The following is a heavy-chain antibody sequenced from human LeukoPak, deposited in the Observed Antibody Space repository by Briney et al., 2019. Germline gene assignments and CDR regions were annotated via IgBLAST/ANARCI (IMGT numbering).Heavy chain of an antibody. V-gene: IGHV4-59*11. CDR2: MYDSVRT. D-gene: IGHD5-18*01. CDR1: GGSISSHF. Sequence: SETLSLTCTVPGGSISSHFWSWIRQPPGKGLEWIGYMYDSVRTKDNPSLKSRVTLSADTSKNQFSLRLSSVTAADTAVYYCATIKRGNIYGYFDFWGQGILVTVSS. J-gene: IGHJ4*02. CDR3: ATIKRGNIYGYFDF.